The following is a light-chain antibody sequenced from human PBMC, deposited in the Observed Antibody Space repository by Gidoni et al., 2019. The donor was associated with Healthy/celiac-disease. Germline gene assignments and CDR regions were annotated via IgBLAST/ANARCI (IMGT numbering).Light chain of an antibody. J-gene: IGLJ1*01. V-gene: IGLV3-1*01. CDR1: KLGDKY. CDR2: QDS. Sequence: SYELTQPPSAFASPGQTASITCSGDKLGDKYACWYQQKPGQSPVLVIYQDSKRPSGIPERFSGSNSGNTATLPISGTQAMDEADYYCQAWDSSTAVFGTGTKVTVL. CDR3: QAWDSSTAV.